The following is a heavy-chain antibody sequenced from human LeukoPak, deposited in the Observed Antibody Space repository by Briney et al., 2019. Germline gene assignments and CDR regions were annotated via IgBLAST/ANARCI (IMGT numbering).Heavy chain of an antibody. V-gene: IGHV3-23*01. CDR1: GFTFSSFD. CDR3: ARRGGSGWYFDF. D-gene: IGHD6-19*01. CDR2: IYDRDSGT. J-gene: IGHJ4*02. Sequence: GGSLRLSCAASGFTFSSFDMSWVRQTPGKGLEWVSGIYDRDSGTHYADSVKGRFTMSSDNSKNTLNLQMNSLRVEDTAVYYCARRGGSGWYFDFWGQGTLVTVSS.